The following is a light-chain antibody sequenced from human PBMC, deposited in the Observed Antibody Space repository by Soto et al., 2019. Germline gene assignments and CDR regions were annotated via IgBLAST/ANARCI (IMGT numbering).Light chain of an antibody. CDR1: SSNIGAGYD. Sequence: QAVVTQPPSVSGAPGQRVTISYTGSSSNIGAGYDVHWYQQLPGTAPKLLIYGNSNRPSGVPDPFSGSKSGTSASLAITGLQAEDEADYYCQSYDSSLSGWVFGGGTKLTVL. V-gene: IGLV1-40*01. J-gene: IGLJ3*02. CDR3: QSYDSSLSGWV. CDR2: GNS.